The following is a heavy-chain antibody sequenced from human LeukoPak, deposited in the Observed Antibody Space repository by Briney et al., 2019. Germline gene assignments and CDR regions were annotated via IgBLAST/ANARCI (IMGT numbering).Heavy chain of an antibody. Sequence: SQTLCLTCTVSGGSISSGDYYWSWIRQPPGKGLEWIVYLYHSGSTYYNPSLKSRVSISVDRSKNQFSLKLSSVTAADTAVYYCARGEGITMVRGVIQSFGWFDPWGQGTLVAVSS. J-gene: IGHJ5*02. CDR3: ARGEGITMVRGVIQSFGWFDP. D-gene: IGHD3-10*01. CDR1: GGSISSGDYY. V-gene: IGHV4-30-2*01. CDR2: LYHSGST.